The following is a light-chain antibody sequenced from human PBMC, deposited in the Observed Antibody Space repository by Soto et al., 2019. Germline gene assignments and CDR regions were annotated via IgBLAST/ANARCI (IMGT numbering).Light chain of an antibody. J-gene: IGKJ2*01. V-gene: IGKV1-39*01. CDR2: ATF. CDR1: QSISNY. Sequence: DIQLTQSPSSLSASVGDRVTISCRASQSISNYLNWYQQKPGKAPKLLIYATFTLQSGVPSRFSGSGSETDFTLTISSLQPEDFATYYCQQSYSTHLYTFGQGTRLEIK. CDR3: QQSYSTHLYT.